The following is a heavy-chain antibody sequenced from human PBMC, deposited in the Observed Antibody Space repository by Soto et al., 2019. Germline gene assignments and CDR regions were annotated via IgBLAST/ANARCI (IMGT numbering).Heavy chain of an antibody. CDR3: ARDLRIQLWPAQRYYYGMDV. CDR2: IIPIFGTA. CDR1: GGTFSSYA. V-gene: IGHV1-69*13. D-gene: IGHD5-18*01. Sequence: GASAKVSCKASGGTFSSYAISWVRQAPGQGLEWMGGIIPIFGTANYAQKFQGRVTITADESTSTAYMELSSLRSEDTAVYYCARDLRIQLWPAQRYYYGMDVWGQGTTVTVSS. J-gene: IGHJ6*02.